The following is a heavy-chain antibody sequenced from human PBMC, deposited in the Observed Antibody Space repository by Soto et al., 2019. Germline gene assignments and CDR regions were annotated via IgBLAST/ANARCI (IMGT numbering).Heavy chain of an antibody. CDR2: VFSSVSA. D-gene: IGHD2-21*02. V-gene: IGHV4-4*07. CDR1: DFSVTSYT. J-gene: IGHJ4*02. CDR3: TRDGLTTGDT. Sequence: SEPLSLTCIFSDFSVTSYTWSWLRQPANTGLEWIGRVFSSVSATYSPSLKSRVRISMDTPENRISLKLDSVTAADAGGEYGTRDGLTTGDTWGPGTLVTFSS.